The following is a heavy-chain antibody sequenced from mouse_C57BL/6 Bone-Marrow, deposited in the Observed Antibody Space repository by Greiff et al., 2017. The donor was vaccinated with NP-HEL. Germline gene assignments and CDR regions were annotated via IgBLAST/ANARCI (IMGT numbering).Heavy chain of an antibody. D-gene: IGHD1-1*01. CDR3: ARLYSGRNFYWYFDV. Sequence: VQLQQSGPELVKPGASVKISCKASGYTFTDYYMNWVKQSHGKSLEWIGDINPNNGGTSYNQKFKGKATLTVDKSSSTAYMELRSMTSEDSAVYYCARLYSGRNFYWYFDVWGTGTTVTVSS. J-gene: IGHJ1*03. CDR1: GYTFTDYY. CDR2: INPNNGGT. V-gene: IGHV1-26*01.